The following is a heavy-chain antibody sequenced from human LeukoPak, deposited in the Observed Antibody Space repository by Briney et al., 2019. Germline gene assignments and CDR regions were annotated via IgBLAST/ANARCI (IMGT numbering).Heavy chain of an antibody. CDR1: GFTFSSYA. CDR3: ASSKLVRGVPRH. Sequence: GSLRLSCAASGFTFSSYAMHWVRQAPGKGLEWVAVISYDGSNKYYADSVKGRFTISRDNSKNTLYLQMNSLRAEDTAVYYCASSKLVRGVPRHWGQGTLVTVSS. V-gene: IGHV3-30-3*01. CDR2: ISYDGSNK. D-gene: IGHD3-10*01. J-gene: IGHJ4*02.